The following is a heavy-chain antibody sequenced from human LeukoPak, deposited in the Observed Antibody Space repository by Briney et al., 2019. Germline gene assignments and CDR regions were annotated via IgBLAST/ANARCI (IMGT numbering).Heavy chain of an antibody. CDR3: VKNIYTYGYPSPFDY. CDR1: GGSISSYY. V-gene: IGHV4-59*03. Sequence: SETLSLTCTVSGGSISSYYWSWIRQPPGKRLEWIGYIHNSGATDYNPSLKSRLTMSLDTSKNQFSLKLSSVTAADTAVYYCVKNIYTYGYPSPFDYWGQGTLVTVSS. CDR2: IHNSGAT. J-gene: IGHJ4*02. D-gene: IGHD5-18*01.